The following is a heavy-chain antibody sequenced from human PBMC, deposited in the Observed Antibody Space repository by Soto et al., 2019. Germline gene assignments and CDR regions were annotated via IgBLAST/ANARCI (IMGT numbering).Heavy chain of an antibody. J-gene: IGHJ5*01. V-gene: IGHV4-30-4*01. Sequence: SETLSLTCSVSGDSISNLDYFWAWIRQPPGQALEYIGYIYKSATTYYNPSFESRVAISVDTSKSQFSLNVTSVTAADTAVYFCARGRYCLTGSCFPNWFDSWGQGALVTVSS. CDR2: IYKSATT. CDR1: GDSISNLDYF. D-gene: IGHD2-15*01. CDR3: ARGRYCLTGSCFPNWFDS.